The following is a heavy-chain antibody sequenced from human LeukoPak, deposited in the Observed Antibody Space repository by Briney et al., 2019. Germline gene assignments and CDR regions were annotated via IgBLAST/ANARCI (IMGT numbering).Heavy chain of an antibody. V-gene: IGHV4-59*01. CDR2: IYYSGST. D-gene: IGHD3-10*01. Sequence: SETLSLTCAVSGGSISNYYWSWVRQPPGKGLEWIGYIYYSGSTNYNPSLKSRVTISVDTSKNQFSLKLSSVTAADTAVYYRTGNYYGSGSYADFDYWGQGTLVTVSS. CDR1: GGSISNYY. J-gene: IGHJ4*02. CDR3: TGNYYGSGSYADFDY.